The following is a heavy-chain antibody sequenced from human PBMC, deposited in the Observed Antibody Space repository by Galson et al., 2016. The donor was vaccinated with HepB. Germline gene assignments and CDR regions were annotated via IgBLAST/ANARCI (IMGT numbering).Heavy chain of an antibody. D-gene: IGHD2-2*01. CDR2: IYSGGNT. CDR3: ATSPSRGY. J-gene: IGHJ4*02. Sequence: SLRLSRAASGFTVSNNYMSWVRQAPGKGLEWVSVIYSGGNTFYADSVKGRFTISRDTSKNTLYLQMNSLRAEDTAVYYCATSPSRGYWGQGTLATVSS. CDR1: GFTVSNNY. V-gene: IGHV3-66*01.